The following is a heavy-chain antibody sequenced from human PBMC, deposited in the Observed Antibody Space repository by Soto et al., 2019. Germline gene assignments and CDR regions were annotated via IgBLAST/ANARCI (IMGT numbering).Heavy chain of an antibody. J-gene: IGHJ4*02. Sequence: GGSLILSCAASGFHFSSYVMAWVRPAPGKGLEWVSGISGGGSNTFYADSVKGRFTISRDNSKNTLLLQMNSLGAEDTAVYYCAKDSNKYSSSLRGRYFDYWGQGIGVTVSS. V-gene: IGHV3-23*01. CDR1: GFHFSSYV. CDR2: ISGGGSNT. CDR3: AKDSNKYSSSLRGRYFDY. D-gene: IGHD4-4*01.